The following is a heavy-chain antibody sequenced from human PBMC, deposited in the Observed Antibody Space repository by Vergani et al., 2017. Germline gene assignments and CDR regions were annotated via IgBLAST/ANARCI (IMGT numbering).Heavy chain of an antibody. CDR1: GGSISSGGYY. V-gene: IGHV4-31*03. J-gene: IGHJ6*03. CDR3: ARVDLHPYYYCYYMDV. D-gene: IGHD3/OR15-3a*01. CDR2: IYYSGST. Sequence: QVQLQESGPGLVKPSQTLSLTCTVSGGSISSGGYYWSWIRQHPGKGLEWIGYIYYSGSTYYNPSLKSRVTISVDTSKNQFSLKLSSVTAADTAVYYCARVDLHPYYYCYYMDVWGKGTTVTVSS.